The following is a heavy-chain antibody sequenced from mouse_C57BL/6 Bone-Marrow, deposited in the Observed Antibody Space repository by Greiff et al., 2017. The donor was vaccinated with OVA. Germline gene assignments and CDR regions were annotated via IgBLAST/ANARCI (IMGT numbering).Heavy chain of an antibody. D-gene: IGHD3-3*01. CDR2: IWSGGST. CDR1: GFALTSYG. V-gene: IGHV2-2*01. Sequence: QVQLKESGPGLVQPSQSLSITCTVSGFALTSYGVHWVRQSPGKGLEWLGVIWSGGSTDYNAAFISRLSISKDNSKSQVFFKMNSLQADDTAIYYCARRGCFHYYAMDYWGQGTSVTVSS. CDR3: ARRGCFHYYAMDY. J-gene: IGHJ4*01.